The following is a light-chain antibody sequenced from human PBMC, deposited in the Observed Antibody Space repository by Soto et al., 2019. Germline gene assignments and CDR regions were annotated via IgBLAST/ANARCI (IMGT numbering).Light chain of an antibody. Sequence: QSVLTQPRSVSASPGQSVTISCTGTSSDVGDYNYVSWYQQHPGRAPKLMIYDVNKRPSGVPDRFSGSKSGSTASLTISGLGTEDEADYFCCSYAGSYTWVFGGGTKLTVL. V-gene: IGLV2-11*01. CDR1: SSDVGDYNY. J-gene: IGLJ3*02. CDR3: CSYAGSYTWV. CDR2: DVN.